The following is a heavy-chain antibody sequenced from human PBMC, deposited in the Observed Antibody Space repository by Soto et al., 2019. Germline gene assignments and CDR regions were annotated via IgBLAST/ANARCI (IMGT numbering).Heavy chain of an antibody. CDR3: AKATCSTTNCYVTDY. CDR2: ISGSGGSP. V-gene: IGHV3-23*01. CDR1: GFTFSTYT. D-gene: IGHD2-2*01. J-gene: IGHJ4*02. Sequence: GGSLRLSCVASGFTFSTYTMSWVRQAPGKGLEWVSVISGSGGSPSYADSVQGRFSISRDNPKNTLYLQMNSLRGEDTAMYYCAKATCSTTNCYVTDYWGQGTLVTVSS.